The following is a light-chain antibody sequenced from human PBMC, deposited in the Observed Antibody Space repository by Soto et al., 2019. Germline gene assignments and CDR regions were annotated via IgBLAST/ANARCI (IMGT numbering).Light chain of an antibody. J-gene: IGKJ1*01. V-gene: IGKV1-17*01. CDR3: LQHNAYPRA. CDR2: SAS. CDR1: QGIAND. Sequence: DIQMTQSPSSLSAFVGDRVTITCRASQGIANDLGWYQQKPGKAPHRLIFSASSLQSGVPSRFSGSGSGTEFTLTISSLQPEDFATYYCLQHNAYPRAFGQGTKVEIK.